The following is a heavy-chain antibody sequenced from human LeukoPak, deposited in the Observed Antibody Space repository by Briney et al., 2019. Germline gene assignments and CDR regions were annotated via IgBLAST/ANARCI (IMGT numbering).Heavy chain of an antibody. D-gene: IGHD1-20*01. J-gene: IGHJ6*02. CDR3: ARHRTRKMVFYYGMDV. V-gene: IGHV1-46*01. Sequence: ASVKVSCKASGYTFTSYYMHWVRQAPGQGLEWMGIINPSGGSTSYAQKFQGRVTMTRDTSTSTVYMELSSLRSEDTAVYYCARHRTRKMVFYYGMDVWGQGTTVTVSS. CDR2: INPSGGST. CDR1: GYTFTSYY.